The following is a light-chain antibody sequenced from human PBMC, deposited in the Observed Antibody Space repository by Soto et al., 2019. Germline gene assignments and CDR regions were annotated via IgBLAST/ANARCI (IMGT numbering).Light chain of an antibody. V-gene: IGLV1-44*01. Sequence: QAVVTQPPSASGTPGQRVTISCSGSSSNIGSNTVYWYQQLPGTAPKLLIYSNNQRPSGVPDRFSGSKSGTSASLAISGLLSEDEADYYCAAWGDSPNGVVFGGGTKLTVL. CDR1: SSNIGSNT. CDR2: SNN. CDR3: AAWGDSPNGVV. J-gene: IGLJ2*01.